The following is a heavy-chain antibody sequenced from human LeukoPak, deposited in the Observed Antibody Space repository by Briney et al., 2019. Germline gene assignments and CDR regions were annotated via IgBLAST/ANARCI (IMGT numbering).Heavy chain of an antibody. J-gene: IGHJ6*03. V-gene: IGHV3-21*01. CDR1: GFTFSNYN. Sequence: GGSLRLSCAASGFTFSNYNMNWVRQAPGKGLEWVSSISIDSAYIYNADSMKGRFTISRDNTRNSLYLQMSSLRAEDTAVYYCARGAADGYNYFFYYYMDVWGKGTTVTVSS. CDR3: ARGAADGYNYFFYYYMDV. CDR2: ISIDSAYI. D-gene: IGHD5-24*01.